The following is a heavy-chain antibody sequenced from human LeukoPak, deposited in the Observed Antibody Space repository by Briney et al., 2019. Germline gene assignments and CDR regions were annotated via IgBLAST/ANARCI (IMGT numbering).Heavy chain of an antibody. Sequence: PSETLSLTCTVSGGSISSYYWSWIRQPPGKGLEWNGYIYYSGSTNYNPSLKSRVTISVDTSKNQFSLKLSSVTAADTAVYYCARTYSGSYWFDPWGQGTLVTVSS. CDR3: ARTYSGSYWFDP. CDR2: IYYSGST. CDR1: GGSISSYY. J-gene: IGHJ5*02. D-gene: IGHD1-26*01. V-gene: IGHV4-59*01.